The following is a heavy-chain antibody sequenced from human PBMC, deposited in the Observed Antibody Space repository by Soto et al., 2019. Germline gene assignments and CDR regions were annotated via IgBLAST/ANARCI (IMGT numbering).Heavy chain of an antibody. Sequence: ASLKVSCKASGYSFTSYGISWGRQAPGQGLEWMGWISAYNGNTNYAQKLQGRVTMTTDTSTSTAYMELRSLRSDDTAVYYCAREASVSSIAVAGTIGPYYYYGMDVWGQGTTVTVSS. V-gene: IGHV1-18*01. CDR2: ISAYNGNT. CDR3: AREASVSSIAVAGTIGPYYYYGMDV. D-gene: IGHD6-19*01. J-gene: IGHJ6*02. CDR1: GYSFTSYG.